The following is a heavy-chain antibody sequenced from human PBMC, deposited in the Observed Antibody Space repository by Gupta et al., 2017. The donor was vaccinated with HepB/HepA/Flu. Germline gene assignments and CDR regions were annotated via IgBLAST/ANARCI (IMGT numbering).Heavy chain of an antibody. J-gene: IGHJ5*02. V-gene: IGHV4-34*01. Sequence: QVQLQQWGAGLLKPSETLSLTCAVYGGSFSGYYWSWIRQPPGKGLEWIGEINHSGSTNYNPSLKSRVTISVDTSKNQFSLKLSSVTAADTAVYYCARVEWLRWRWFDPWGQGTLVTVSS. D-gene: IGHD5-12*01. CDR3: ARVEWLRWRWFDP. CDR1: GGSFSGYY. CDR2: INHSGST.